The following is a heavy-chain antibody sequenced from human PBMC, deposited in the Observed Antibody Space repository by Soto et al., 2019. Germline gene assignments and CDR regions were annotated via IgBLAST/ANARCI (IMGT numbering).Heavy chain of an antibody. V-gene: IGHV3-30*04. CDR2: ISYDGSNK. CDR1: GFTFSSYA. CDR3: ARFRIGTGFDY. Sequence: QVQLVESGGGVVQPGRSLRLSCAASGFTFSSYAMHWVRQAPGKGLEWVAVISYDGSNKYYADSVKGRFTISRDNSKNTLYLQMNSLRAEDTAVYYCARFRIGTGFDYWGQGTLVTVSS. J-gene: IGHJ4*02. D-gene: IGHD1-1*01.